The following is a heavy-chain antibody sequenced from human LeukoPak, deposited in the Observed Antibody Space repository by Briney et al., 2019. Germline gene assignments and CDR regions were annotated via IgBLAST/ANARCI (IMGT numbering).Heavy chain of an antibody. CDR1: GFTFSSYA. Sequence: PGGSLRLSCAASGFTFSSYAMHWVRQAPGKGLEWVAVISYDGSNKYYADSVKGRFTISRDNSKNTLYLQMNSLRAEDTAVYYCAGKQDSSGYYSDYWGQGTLVTVSS. D-gene: IGHD3-22*01. J-gene: IGHJ4*02. CDR2: ISYDGSNK. V-gene: IGHV3-30*04. CDR3: AGKQDSSGYYSDY.